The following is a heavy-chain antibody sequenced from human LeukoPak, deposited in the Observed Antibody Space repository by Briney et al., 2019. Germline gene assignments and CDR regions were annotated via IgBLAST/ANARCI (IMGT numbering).Heavy chain of an antibody. CDR1: GYTFTGCY. Sequence: GASVKVSCKASGYTFTGCYMHWVRQAPGQGLEWMGWINPNSGGTNYAQKFQGRVTMTRDTSISTAYMELSRLRSDDTAVYYCARPDSSGYYYFDYWGQGTLVTVSS. J-gene: IGHJ4*02. D-gene: IGHD3-22*01. V-gene: IGHV1-2*02. CDR3: ARPDSSGYYYFDY. CDR2: INPNSGGT.